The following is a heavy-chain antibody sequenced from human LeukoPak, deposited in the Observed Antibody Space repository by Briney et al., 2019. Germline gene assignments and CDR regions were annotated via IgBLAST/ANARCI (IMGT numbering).Heavy chain of an antibody. D-gene: IGHD2-2*01. J-gene: IGHJ4*02. Sequence: GGSLRLSCAASGFTVSSNYMSWVRQAPGKGLEWVSAISGSGGSTYYADSVKGRFTISRDNSKNTLYLQMNSLRAEDTAVYYCAKEIVVVPAANTDYWGQGTLVTVSS. CDR2: ISGSGGST. CDR3: AKEIVVVPAANTDY. V-gene: IGHV3-23*01. CDR1: GFTVSSNY.